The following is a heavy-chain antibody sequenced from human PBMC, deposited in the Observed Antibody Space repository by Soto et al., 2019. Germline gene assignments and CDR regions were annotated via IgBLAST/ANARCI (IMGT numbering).Heavy chain of an antibody. CDR3: ARDARDTLGELSWRDY. V-gene: IGHV1-69*04. D-gene: IGHD3-16*02. CDR2: IIPILGIA. Sequence: ASVKVSCKASGGTFSSYTISWVRQAPGQGLEWMGRIIPILGIANYAQKFQGRVTITADKSTSTAYMELSSLRSEDTAVYYCARDARDTLGELSWRDYWGQGTLVTVSS. J-gene: IGHJ4*02. CDR1: GGTFSSYT.